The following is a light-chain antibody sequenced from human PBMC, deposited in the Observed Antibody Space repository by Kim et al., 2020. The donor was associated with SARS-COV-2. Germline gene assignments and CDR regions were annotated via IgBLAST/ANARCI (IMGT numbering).Light chain of an antibody. J-gene: IGKJ1*01. Sequence: SPGESATLSCWARQSVSSSYLAWYQQKPGQAPKLLIYGASSRATGIPDRFSGSGSGTDFTLTISRLEPEDFAVYYCQQYGSSSWTFGQGTKVEIK. CDR2: GAS. CDR1: QSVSSSY. CDR3: QQYGSSSWT. V-gene: IGKV3-20*01.